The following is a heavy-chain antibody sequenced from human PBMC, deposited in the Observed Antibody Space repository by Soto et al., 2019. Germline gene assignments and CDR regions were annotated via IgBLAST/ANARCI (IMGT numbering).Heavy chain of an antibody. CDR2: IIPIFGTA. CDR3: ARRGYDAFDI. V-gene: IGHV1-69*13. J-gene: IGHJ3*02. CDR1: GGTFSSYA. D-gene: IGHD6-25*01. Sequence: ASVKVSCKASGGTFSSYAISWVRQAPGQGLEWMGGIIPIFGTANYAQKFQGRVTITADESTSTAYMELSSLRSEDTAVYYCARRGYDAFDIWGQGTMVIVSS.